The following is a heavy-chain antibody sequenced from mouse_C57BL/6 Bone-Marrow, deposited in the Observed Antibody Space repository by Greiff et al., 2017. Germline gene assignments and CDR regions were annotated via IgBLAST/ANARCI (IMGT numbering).Heavy chain of an antibody. Sequence: QVQLQQSGPGLVQPSQSLSITCTVSGFSLTSYGVHWVRQSPGKGLEWLGVIWRGGSTDYNAAFMSRLSITKDNSKSQVFFKMNSLHADDTAIYYCSKDYDYDERGAMDYWGQGTSVTVSS. J-gene: IGHJ4*01. CDR2: IWRGGST. CDR3: SKDYDYDERGAMDY. V-gene: IGHV2-5*01. CDR1: GFSLTSYG. D-gene: IGHD2-4*01.